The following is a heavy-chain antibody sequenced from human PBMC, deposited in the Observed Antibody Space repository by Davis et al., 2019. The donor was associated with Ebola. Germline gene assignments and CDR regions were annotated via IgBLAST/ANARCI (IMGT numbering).Heavy chain of an antibody. CDR1: GGSISSYY. CDR2: IYYSGST. Sequence: GSLRLSCTVSGGSISSYYWSWIRQPPGKGLEWIGYIYYSGSTNYNPSLKSRVTISVDTSKNQFSLKLSSVTAADTAVYYCARDLRYYYGMDVWGQGTTVTVSS. CDR3: ARDLRYYYGMDV. J-gene: IGHJ6*02. D-gene: IGHD3-16*01. V-gene: IGHV4-59*01.